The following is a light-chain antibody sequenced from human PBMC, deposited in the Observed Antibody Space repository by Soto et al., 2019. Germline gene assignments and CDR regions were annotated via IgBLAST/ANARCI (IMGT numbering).Light chain of an antibody. J-gene: IGKJ2*01. CDR1: QNVRNN. Sequence: EIVMTQSPGSLSVSPGDRATLSCRASQNVRNNLAWYQQKPGQAPRLLIYGAFTRATGIPARFSGSGSGTEFTLTISRLQSEDFAVYYCQHYEDGTVYTFGQGTKVEIK. V-gene: IGKV3-15*01. CDR3: QHYEDGTVYT. CDR2: GAF.